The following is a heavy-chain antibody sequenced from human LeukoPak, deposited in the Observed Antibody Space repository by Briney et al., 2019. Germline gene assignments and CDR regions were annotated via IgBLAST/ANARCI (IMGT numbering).Heavy chain of an antibody. Sequence: ASVKVSCKASGYTFTNYYIHWVRQAPGQGLEWMGIINPSGGTTNYAQKFQGRVTMTRDTSTSTVYMELSSLRSEDTAVYYCAAEGQWSLVHYFNSWGQGTLVTVSS. CDR1: GYTFTNYY. V-gene: IGHV1-46*01. J-gene: IGHJ4*02. CDR2: INPSGGTT. D-gene: IGHD2-15*01. CDR3: AAEGQWSLVHYFNS.